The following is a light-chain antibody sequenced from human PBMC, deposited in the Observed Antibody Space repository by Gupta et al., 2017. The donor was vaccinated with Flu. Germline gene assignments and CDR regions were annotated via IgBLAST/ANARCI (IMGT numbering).Light chain of an antibody. CDR2: QVS. V-gene: IGKV2-30*01. CDR3: TQGTSWPWT. CDR1: QSLVDSDGVTY. J-gene: IGKJ1*01. Sequence: DFVMTQSPLSLPVTLGQTASISCTSSQSLVDSDGVTYLTWFHQRPGQSPTRLIYQVSKRDSGVPDTFSGSGSVTEFTLRISRVEAEDVGIYYCTQGTSWPWTFGQGTNVEIK.